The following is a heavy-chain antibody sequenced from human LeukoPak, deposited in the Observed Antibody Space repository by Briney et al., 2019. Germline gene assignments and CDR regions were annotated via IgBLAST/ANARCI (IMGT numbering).Heavy chain of an antibody. D-gene: IGHD1-26*01. CDR3: ARVMGSGSYYDAFDI. CDR2: INPNSGGT. CDR1: GYTFTGYY. J-gene: IGHJ3*02. V-gene: IGHV1-2*02. Sequence: GASVKVSCKASGYTFTGYYMHWVRQAPGQGLEWMGWINPNSGGTNYAQKFQGRVTMTRDTSISTAYMELSRLRSDDTAVYYCARVMGSGSYYDAFDIWGQGTMVTVSS.